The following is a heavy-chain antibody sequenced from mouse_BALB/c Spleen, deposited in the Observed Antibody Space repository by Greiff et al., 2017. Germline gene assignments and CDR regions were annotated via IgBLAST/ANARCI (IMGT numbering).Heavy chain of an antibody. D-gene: IGHD2-3*01. CDR1: GFTFTDYY. CDR3: ARDTGLLRYWFAY. Sequence: EVMLVESGGGLVQPGGSLRLSCATSGFTFTDYYMSWVRQPPGKALEWLGFIRNKANGYTTEYSASVKGRFTISRDNSQSILYLQMNTLRAEDSATYYCARDTGLLRYWFAYWGQGTLVTVSA. V-gene: IGHV7-3*02. J-gene: IGHJ3*01. CDR2: IRNKANGYTT.